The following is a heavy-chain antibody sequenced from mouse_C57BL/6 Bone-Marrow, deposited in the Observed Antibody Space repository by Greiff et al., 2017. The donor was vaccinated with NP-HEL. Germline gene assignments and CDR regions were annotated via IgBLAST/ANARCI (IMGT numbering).Heavy chain of an antibody. J-gene: IGHJ3*01. V-gene: IGHV1-63*01. CDR1: GYTFTNYW. CDR2: IYPGGGYT. Sequence: VQVVESGAELVRPGTSVKMSCKASGYTFTNYWIGWAKQRPGHGLEWIGDIYPGGGYTNYNEKFKGKATLTADKSSSTAYMQFSSLTSEDSAIYYCAIGTGGGFAYWGQGTLVTVSA. CDR3: AIGTGGGFAY. D-gene: IGHD4-1*01.